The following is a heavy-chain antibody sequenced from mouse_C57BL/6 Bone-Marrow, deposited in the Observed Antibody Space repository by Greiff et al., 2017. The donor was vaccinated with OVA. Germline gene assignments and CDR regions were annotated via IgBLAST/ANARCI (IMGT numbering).Heavy chain of an antibody. V-gene: IGHV5-4*01. CDR1: GFTFSSYA. D-gene: IGHD1-1*01. CDR3: ARDYYGGRSWFAY. J-gene: IGHJ3*01. CDR2: ISAGGSYT. Sequence: EVQRVESGGGLVKPGGSLKLSCAASGFTFSSYAMSWVRQTPEKRLEWVATISAGGSYTYYPDNVQGRFTISRDNAKNNLYLQMSHLKSEDTAMYYCARDYYGGRSWFAYWGQGTLVTVSA.